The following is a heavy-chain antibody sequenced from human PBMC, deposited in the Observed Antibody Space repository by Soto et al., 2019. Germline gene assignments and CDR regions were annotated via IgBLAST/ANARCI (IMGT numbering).Heavy chain of an antibody. CDR2: INPNSGGT. CDR3: ARDLFSFLGRVRPNYYGMHV. J-gene: IGHJ6*02. Sequence: ASVKVSCKASGYTFTGYYMHWVRQAPGQGLEWMGWINPNSGGTNYAQKFQGWVTMTRDTSISTAYMELSRLRSDDTAVYYCARDLFSFLGRVRPNYYGMHVWGQGTTLTV. V-gene: IGHV1-2*04. CDR1: GYTFTGYY. D-gene: IGHD3-3*01.